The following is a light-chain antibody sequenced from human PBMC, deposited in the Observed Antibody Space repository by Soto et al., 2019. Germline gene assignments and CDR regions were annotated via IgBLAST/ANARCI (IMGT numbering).Light chain of an antibody. CDR3: QQYGSSPYT. V-gene: IGKV3-20*01. CDR1: QSVSSTY. Sequence: EIVLTQSPGTLSLSPGERATLSCRASQSVSSTYLAWYQQKPGQAPRLLIYGASIRATGVPDRFSGSGSGTDFTLTISRLEPEDFAVHYCQQYGSSPYTFGQGTKLEIK. J-gene: IGKJ2*01. CDR2: GAS.